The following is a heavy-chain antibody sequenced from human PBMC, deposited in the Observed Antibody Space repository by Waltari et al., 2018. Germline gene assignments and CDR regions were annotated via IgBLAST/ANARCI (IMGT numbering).Heavy chain of an antibody. CDR1: GFTFSSYS. V-gene: IGHV3-21*01. J-gene: IGHJ4*02. Sequence: EVQLVESGGGLVKPGGSLSLSCAASGFTFSSYSMNWVRQAPGKGLEWVSSISSSSSYIYYADSVKGRFTISRDNAKNSLYLQMNSLRAEDTAVYYCARGTIAAAGIFFYWGQGTLVTVSS. CDR3: ARGTIAAAGIFFY. D-gene: IGHD6-13*01. CDR2: ISSSSSYI.